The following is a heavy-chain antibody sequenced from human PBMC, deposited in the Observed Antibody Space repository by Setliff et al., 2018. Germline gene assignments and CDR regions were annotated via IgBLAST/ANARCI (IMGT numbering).Heavy chain of an antibody. CDR3: ARFGGSCSSSSCYASDL. V-gene: IGHV1-18*01. J-gene: IGHJ3*01. CDR1: GYTFTNYG. D-gene: IGHD2-2*01. Sequence: ASVKVSCKASGYTFTNYGFTWVRQAPGQGLEWMGMIITNTGKTSYPKKFQGRVTMTTDTYTGTGYMELRSLTADDTAVYFCARFGGSCSSSSCYASDLWGQGTMVTVSS. CDR2: IITNTGKT.